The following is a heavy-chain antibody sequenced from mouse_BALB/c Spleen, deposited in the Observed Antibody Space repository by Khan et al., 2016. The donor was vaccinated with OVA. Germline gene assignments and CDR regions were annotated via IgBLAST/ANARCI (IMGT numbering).Heavy chain of an antibody. Sequence: EVKLLESGPGLVKPSQSLSLTCTVTGYSITSGYGWNWIRQFPGNKLEWMGYISYSGSTNYNPSLKSRMSITRDTSKNQFFLQLNSVTTEDTATYDCARTARIKYWGQGTTLTVSS. V-gene: IGHV3-2*02. CDR2: ISYSGST. CDR3: ARTARIKY. J-gene: IGHJ2*01. D-gene: IGHD1-2*01. CDR1: GYSITSGYG.